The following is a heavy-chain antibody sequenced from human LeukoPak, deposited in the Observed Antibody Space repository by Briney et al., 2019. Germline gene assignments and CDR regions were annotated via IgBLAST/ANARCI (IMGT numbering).Heavy chain of an antibody. V-gene: IGHV3-74*01. CDR1: GFTFTSFW. D-gene: IGHD2-15*01. CDR3: ARGFCSGGTCFDY. CDR2: INNDGSGT. Sequence: GGSLRLSCAASGFTFTSFWMYWVRQGPGKGLVWVSRINNDGSGTAYADSVKGRFTISRDNSKNTMYLQMNSLRADDTAMYYCARGFCSGGTCFDYWGQGTLVTVSS. J-gene: IGHJ4*02.